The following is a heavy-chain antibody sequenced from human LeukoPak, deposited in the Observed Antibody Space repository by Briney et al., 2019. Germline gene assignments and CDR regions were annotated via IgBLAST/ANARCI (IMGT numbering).Heavy chain of an antibody. Sequence: PSETLSLTCTVSGGSISSSSYYWGWIRQPPGKGLEWIGSIYYSGSTYYNPSLKSRVTISVDTSKNQFSLKLSSVTAADTAVYYCARRLAVAGMGWFDPWGQGTLVTVSS. J-gene: IGHJ5*02. CDR1: GGSISSSSYY. V-gene: IGHV4-39*01. D-gene: IGHD6-19*01. CDR3: ARRLAVAGMGWFDP. CDR2: IYYSGST.